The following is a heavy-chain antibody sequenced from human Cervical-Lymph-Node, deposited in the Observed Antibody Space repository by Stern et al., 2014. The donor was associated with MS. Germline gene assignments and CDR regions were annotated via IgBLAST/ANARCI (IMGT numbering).Heavy chain of an antibody. V-gene: IGHV1-24*01. CDR1: GYILSEIS. Sequence: MQLVESGAEVRKPGASVKVSCKVSGYILSEISMHWVRQAPGTGLEWMGGFDPEVGETIYAQKFQGRVTITGDTPTDTAYMELSSLRSDDTAVYYCATDVATGRDPTHYSHYGMDVGGQGTTVTVSS. D-gene: IGHD1-26*01. J-gene: IGHJ6*02. CDR3: ATDVATGRDPTHYSHYGMDV. CDR2: FDPEVGET.